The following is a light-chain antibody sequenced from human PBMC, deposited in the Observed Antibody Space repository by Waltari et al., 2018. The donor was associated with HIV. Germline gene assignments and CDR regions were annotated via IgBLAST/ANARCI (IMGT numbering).Light chain of an antibody. V-gene: IGLV2-8*01. CDR2: EVN. CDR3: NSYAGSNNWV. CDR1: SSDVGGSKY. Sequence: QSALTQPPSASGSPGQSVTISCPGTSSDVGGSKYVSWYQQHPGKAPKLMIYEVNTRPSGVPDRFSGSKSANTASLTVSGLQADDEADYYCNSYAGSNNWVFGGGTKLTVL. J-gene: IGLJ3*02.